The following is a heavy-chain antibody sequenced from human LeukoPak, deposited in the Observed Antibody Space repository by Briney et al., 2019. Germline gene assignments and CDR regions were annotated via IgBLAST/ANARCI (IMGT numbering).Heavy chain of an antibody. Sequence: SETLSLTCTVSGGSMSSYYWSWIRQPPGKGLEWIGYIYYSGSTNYNPSLKSRVTISVDTSKNQFSLKLSSVTAADTAVYYCARGTPTYYDFWSGLNYYYYYYMDVWGKGTTVTVSS. CDR1: GGSMSSYY. V-gene: IGHV4-59*01. J-gene: IGHJ6*03. D-gene: IGHD3-3*01. CDR2: IYYSGST. CDR3: ARGTPTYYDFWSGLNYYYYYYMDV.